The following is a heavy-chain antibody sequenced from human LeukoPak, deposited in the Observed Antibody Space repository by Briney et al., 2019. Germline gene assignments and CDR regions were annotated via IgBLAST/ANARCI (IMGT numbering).Heavy chain of an antibody. CDR3: ASRSPTYDTPEGY. CDR1: GGSFSDYY. Sequence: SETLSLTCAVYGGSFSDYYWSWIRQPPGKGLEWIGEINHSGSTNYNPSLKSRVTISVDTSKNQFSLKLSSVTAADTAVYYCASRSPTYDTPEGYWGQGTLVTVSS. V-gene: IGHV4-34*01. CDR2: INHSGST. J-gene: IGHJ4*02. D-gene: IGHD3-22*01.